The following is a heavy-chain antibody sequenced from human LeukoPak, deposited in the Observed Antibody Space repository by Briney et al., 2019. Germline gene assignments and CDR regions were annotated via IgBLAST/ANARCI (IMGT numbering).Heavy chain of an antibody. CDR3: AKDVFGGIDY. CDR2: ISSSSTYI. D-gene: IGHD3-10*01. J-gene: IGHJ4*02. CDR1: GFTFSSYS. Sequence: GGSLRLSCAASGFTFSSYSMNWVRQAPGKGLEWVSSISSSSTYIYYADSVKGRVTISRDNAKNSLYLQMNSLRAEDTAVYYCAKDVFGGIDYWGEGTLVTVSS. V-gene: IGHV3-21*01.